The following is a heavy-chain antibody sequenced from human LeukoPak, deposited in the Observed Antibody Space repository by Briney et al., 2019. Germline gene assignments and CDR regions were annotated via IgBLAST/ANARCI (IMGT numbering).Heavy chain of an antibody. Sequence: PGGSLRLSCAASGFTFSTYSMKWVRQAPGKGLEWVSFISSSSSYIYYADSVKGRFTISRDNAKNSLYLHMNSLRAEDTAVYYCARGTMFPYYFDYWGQGTLVTVPS. D-gene: IGHD3-10*02. J-gene: IGHJ4*02. V-gene: IGHV3-21*01. CDR1: GFTFSTYS. CDR3: ARGTMFPYYFDY. CDR2: ISSSSSYI.